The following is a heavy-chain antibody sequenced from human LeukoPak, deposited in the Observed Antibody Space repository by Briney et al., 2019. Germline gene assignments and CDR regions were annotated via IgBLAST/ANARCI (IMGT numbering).Heavy chain of an antibody. CDR2: IKQDGSEK. D-gene: IGHD3-22*01. CDR3: ARDEKYYYDTSGYYSDAFDI. V-gene: IGHV3-7*01. J-gene: IGHJ3*02. CDR1: GFTFSSYW. Sequence: GTSLRLSCAASGFTFSSYWMSWVRQAPGKGLEWVANIKQDGSEKYYVDSVKGRFTISRDNAKNSLYLQMNSLRAEDTAVYYCARDEKYYYDTSGYYSDAFDIWGQGTMVTVSS.